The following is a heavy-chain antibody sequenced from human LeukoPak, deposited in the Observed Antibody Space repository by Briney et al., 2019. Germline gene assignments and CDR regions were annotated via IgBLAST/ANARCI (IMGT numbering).Heavy chain of an antibody. Sequence: GASVKVSCKASGYTFTGYYMHWVRQAPGQGLEWMGIIRPSGGSTSYAQKFQGRVTMTRDTSTSTVYMELSSLRSEDTAVYYCARDPATVDSYGYIFDNWGQGTLVTVSS. V-gene: IGHV1-46*01. J-gene: IGHJ4*02. D-gene: IGHD5-18*01. CDR1: GYTFTGYY. CDR2: IRPSGGST. CDR3: ARDPATVDSYGYIFDN.